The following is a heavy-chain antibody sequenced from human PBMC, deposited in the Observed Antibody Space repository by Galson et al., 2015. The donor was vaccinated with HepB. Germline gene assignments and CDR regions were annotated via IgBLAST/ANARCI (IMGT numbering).Heavy chain of an antibody. J-gene: IGHJ4*02. D-gene: IGHD5-12*01. CDR2: ITSSGYV. V-gene: IGHV3-21*01. CDR1: GLTFRSYN. Sequence: SLRLSCAASGLTFRSYNMNWVRQAPGKGLEWVSSITSSGYVYYADSVKGRFTISRDNAENSLYLQMNSLRAEDTAVYYCATEVATIRGAWDYWGQGTLVTVSS. CDR3: ATEVATIRGAWDY.